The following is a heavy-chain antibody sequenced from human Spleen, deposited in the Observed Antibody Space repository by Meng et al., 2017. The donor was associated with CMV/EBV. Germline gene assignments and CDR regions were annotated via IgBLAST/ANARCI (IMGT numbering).Heavy chain of an antibody. J-gene: IGHJ4*02. CDR1: GGPISSSSYY. D-gene: IGHD5-24*01. CDR2: IYYSGST. Sequence: SETLSLTCTVSGGPISSSSYYWGWIRQPPGKGREWIGSIYYSGSTYYNPSLKSRVTITVDTSKNQFSLKLSSVTAADTALYYCARRRLRDAFYDYWGQGALVTVSS. CDR3: ARRRLRDAFYDY. V-gene: IGHV4-39*07.